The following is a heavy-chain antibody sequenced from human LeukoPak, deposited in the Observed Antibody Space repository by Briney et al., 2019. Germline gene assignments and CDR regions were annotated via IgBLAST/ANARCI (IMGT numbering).Heavy chain of an antibody. Sequence: ASVKVSCKASGYILTGYYMHWVRQAPGQGLEWMGWVNPNTGGTNYAQKFQGRVTMTRDTSVNTAYMELSRLLSDDTAVYYCAIGCYVRSCSGDWFVPWGQGTLVTVSS. J-gene: IGHJ5*02. CDR2: VNPNTGGT. D-gene: IGHD2-15*01. CDR3: AIGCYVRSCSGDWFVP. V-gene: IGHV1-2*02. CDR1: GYILTGYY.